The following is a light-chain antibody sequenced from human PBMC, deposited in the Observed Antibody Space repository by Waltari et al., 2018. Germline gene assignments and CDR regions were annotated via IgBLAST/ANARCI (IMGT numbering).Light chain of an antibody. CDR2: WLS. V-gene: IGKV4-1*01. CDR3: QQYYGVPLT. J-gene: IGKJ4*01. CDR1: KSVLSSSDNKNY. Sequence: DIVMTQSPDSLTVSLGERATINCKSSKSVLSSSDNKNYLGWYQKKPGQPPKLLISWLSTRESGVPDRFSGSGSGTDFTLTISSLQAEDVAVYYCQQYYGVPLTFGGGTKVEIK.